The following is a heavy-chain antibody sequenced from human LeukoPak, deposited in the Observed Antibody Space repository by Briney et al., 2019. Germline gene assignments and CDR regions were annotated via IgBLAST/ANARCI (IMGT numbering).Heavy chain of an antibody. CDR3: ARHQGFSSAWYADY. J-gene: IGHJ4*02. CDR2: SYPGGSDT. D-gene: IGHD6-19*01. CDR1: GYSFTNYW. Sequence: GESLKISCKGSGYSFTNYWIGWVRQMPGKGLEGMGISYPGGSDTRYSQSFQGQVTISAHRSINTAYLQWSSLKASDTAIYYCARHQGFSSAWYADYWGQGTLVTVAS. V-gene: IGHV5-51*01.